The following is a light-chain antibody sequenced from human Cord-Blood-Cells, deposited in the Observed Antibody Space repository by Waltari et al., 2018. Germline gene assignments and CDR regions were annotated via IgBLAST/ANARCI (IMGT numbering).Light chain of an antibody. V-gene: IGLV2-8*01. Sequence: QSALTQPPSASGSPGQSVTIPCTGTSSDVGGSNYVSWYQQHPGKAPKLMIYEVSKRPSGVPDRFSGSKAGNTAPLTVSGLQAEEEADYYCSSYAGSNNLVFGGGTKLTGL. CDR1: SSDVGGSNY. J-gene: IGLJ3*02. CDR3: SSYAGSNNLV. CDR2: EVS.